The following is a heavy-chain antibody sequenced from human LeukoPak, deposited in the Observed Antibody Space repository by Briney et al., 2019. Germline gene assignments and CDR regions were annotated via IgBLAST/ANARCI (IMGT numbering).Heavy chain of an antibody. V-gene: IGHV4-39*07. CDR1: GGSISSSSYY. CDR3: ARLPFYCSGGSCYATDY. D-gene: IGHD2-15*01. Sequence: SETLSLTCTVSGGSISSSSYYWGWIRQPPGKGLEWIGSIYYSGSTYYNPSLKSRVTVSVDTSKNQFSLKLSSVTAADTAVYYCARLPFYCSGGSCYATDYWGQGTLVTVSS. CDR2: IYYSGST. J-gene: IGHJ4*02.